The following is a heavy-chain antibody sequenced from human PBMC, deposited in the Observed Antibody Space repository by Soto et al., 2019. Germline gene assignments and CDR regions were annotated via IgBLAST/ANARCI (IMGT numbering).Heavy chain of an antibody. J-gene: IGHJ4*02. CDR3: ASSDYGDYVSFDY. D-gene: IGHD4-17*01. V-gene: IGHV3-21*01. Sequence: GGSLRLSCAASGFTFSRYSMNWVRQAPGKGLEWVSSISGSSSYIYYADSVKGRFTISRDNAKNSLYLQMNSLRAEDTAVYYCASSDYGDYVSFDYWGQGTLVTVSS. CDR1: GFTFSRYS. CDR2: ISGSSSYI.